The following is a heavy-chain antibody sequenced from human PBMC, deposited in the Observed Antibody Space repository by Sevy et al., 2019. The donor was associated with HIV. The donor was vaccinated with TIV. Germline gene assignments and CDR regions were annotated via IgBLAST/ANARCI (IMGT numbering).Heavy chain of an antibody. CDR1: GLSFSSYG. V-gene: IGHV3-33*07. Sequence: GGSLRLSCEASGLSFSSYGMYWVRQPPGKGPEWVATIWYDGSNKYYGNTVKGRFINSRDNSKNTLFLLMNSLRAEYTSVYYCARGYSNYLSWGQGTLVTVSS. CDR3: ARGYSNYLS. CDR2: IWYDGSNK. D-gene: IGHD4-4*01. J-gene: IGHJ5*02.